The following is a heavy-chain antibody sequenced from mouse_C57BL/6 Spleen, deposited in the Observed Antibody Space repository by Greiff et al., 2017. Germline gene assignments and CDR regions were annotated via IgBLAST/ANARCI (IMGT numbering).Heavy chain of an antibody. J-gene: IGHJ2*01. V-gene: IGHV1-22*01. D-gene: IGHD2-1*01. CDR2: INPNNGGT. CDR1: GYTFTDYN. CDR3: ARIYYGNYLFDY. Sequence: EVQLQESGPELVKPGASVKMSCKASGYTFTDYNMHWVKQSHGKSLEWIGYINPNNGGTSYNQKFKGKATLTVNKSSSTAYMELRSLTSEDSAVYYCARIYYGNYLFDYWGQGTTLTVSS.